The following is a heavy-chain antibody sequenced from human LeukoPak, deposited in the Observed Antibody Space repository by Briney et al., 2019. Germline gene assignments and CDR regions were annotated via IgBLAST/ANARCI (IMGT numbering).Heavy chain of an antibody. CDR1: GFTFSSYA. D-gene: IGHD3-10*01. CDR3: AKDPRAHYYMDV. J-gene: IGHJ6*03. Sequence: PGGSLRLSCAASGFTFSSYAMSWVRQAPGKGLEWVSGISGGGGSTYYADSVKGRLTISRDNSKNTLYLQMNSLRAEDTAVYYCAKDPRAHYYMDVWGKGTTVTVSS. CDR2: ISGGGGST. V-gene: IGHV3-23*01.